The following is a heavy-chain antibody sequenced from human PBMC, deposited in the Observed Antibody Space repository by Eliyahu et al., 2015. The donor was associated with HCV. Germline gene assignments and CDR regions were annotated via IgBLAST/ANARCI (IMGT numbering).Heavy chain of an antibody. CDR2: IRSKAYGGTT. D-gene: IGHD5-18*01. Sequence: EVQLVESGGGLVKPGRSLRLSCTASGFTXGDYAMSWFRQAPGKGLEWVGFIRSKAYGGTTEYAASVKGRFTISRDDSKSIAYLQMNSLKTEDTAVYYCTRDSTSGYSYVNDAFDIWGQGTMVTVSS. V-gene: IGHV3-49*05. CDR3: TRDSTSGYSYVNDAFDI. CDR1: GFTXGDYA. J-gene: IGHJ3*02.